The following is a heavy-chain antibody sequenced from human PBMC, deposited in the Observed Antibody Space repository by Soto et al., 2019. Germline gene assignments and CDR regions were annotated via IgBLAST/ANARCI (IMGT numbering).Heavy chain of an antibody. CDR2: IYYSGST. V-gene: IGHV4-30-4*01. CDR3: ARTYYYDSSGYSGFDY. Sequence: SETLSLTCTVSGGSISSGDYYWSWIRQPPGKGLEWIGYIYYSGSTYYNPSLKSRATISVDTSKNQFSLKLSSVTAADTAVYYCARTYYYDSSGYSGFDYWGQGTLVTVSS. CDR1: GGSISSGDYY. J-gene: IGHJ4*02. D-gene: IGHD3-22*01.